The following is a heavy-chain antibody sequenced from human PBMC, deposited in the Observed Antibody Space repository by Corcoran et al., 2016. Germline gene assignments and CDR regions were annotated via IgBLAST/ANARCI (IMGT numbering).Heavy chain of an antibody. J-gene: IGHJ4*02. D-gene: IGHD5-18*01. V-gene: IGHV1-46*01. CDR3: AGVPLGGYSYGSPPFDY. CDR1: GYTFTSYY. CDR2: INPSGGST. Sequence: QVQLVQSGAEVKKPGASVKVSCKASGYTFTSYYMHWVRQAPGQGLEWMGIINPSGGSTSYAPKFQGRVTMTRDTSTSTVYMELSSLRSEDTAVYYCAGVPLGGYSYGSPPFDYWGQGTLVTVSS.